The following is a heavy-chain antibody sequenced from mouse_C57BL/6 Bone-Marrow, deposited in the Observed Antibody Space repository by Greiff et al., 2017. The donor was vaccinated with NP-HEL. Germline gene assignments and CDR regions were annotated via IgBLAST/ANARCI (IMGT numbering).Heavy chain of an antibody. CDR3: TTTTVYYFDY. V-gene: IGHV14-4*01. Sequence: VQLQQSGAELVRPGASVKLSCTASGFNIKDDYMHWVKQRPEQGLEWIGWIDPENGDTEYASKFQGKATITADTSSNKAYLQLSSLTSEDTAVYYCTTTTVYYFDYWGQGTTLTVSS. J-gene: IGHJ2*01. D-gene: IGHD1-1*01. CDR2: IDPENGDT. CDR1: GFNIKDDY.